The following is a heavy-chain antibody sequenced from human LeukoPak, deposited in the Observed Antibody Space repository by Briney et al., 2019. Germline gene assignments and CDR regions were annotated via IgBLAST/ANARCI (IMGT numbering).Heavy chain of an antibody. V-gene: IGHV3-23*01. Sequence: TGGSLRLSCAASGFTFSSYAMSWVRQAPGKGLEWVSAISGSGGSTYYADSVKGRFTISRDNSKNTLYLQMNSLRAEDTAVYYCAKDFTAMVSEYYFDYWGQGTLVTVSS. CDR2: ISGSGGST. CDR3: AKDFTAMVSEYYFDY. CDR1: GFTFSSYA. D-gene: IGHD5-18*01. J-gene: IGHJ4*02.